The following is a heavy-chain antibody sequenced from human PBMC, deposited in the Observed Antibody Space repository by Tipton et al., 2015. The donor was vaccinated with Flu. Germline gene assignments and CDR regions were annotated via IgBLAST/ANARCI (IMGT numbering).Heavy chain of an antibody. CDR3: ARRDYSNYVSEPKNWFDS. CDR2: VHQTGST. Sequence: TLSLTCSVSGDSIGSRYFWGWIRQPPGKGLEWIGNVHQTGSTYYNPSLRSRVTITVDRPKNHFSLRLTSVTAADTAVYYCARRDYSNYVSEPKNWFDSWAREPWSPSPQ. D-gene: IGHD4-11*01. J-gene: IGHJ5*01. V-gene: IGHV4-38-2*01. CDR1: GDSIGSRYF.